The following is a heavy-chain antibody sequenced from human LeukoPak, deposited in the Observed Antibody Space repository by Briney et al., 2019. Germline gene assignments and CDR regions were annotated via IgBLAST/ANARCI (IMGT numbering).Heavy chain of an antibody. Sequence: GGSLKLSCVASGFTFSSYDMSWVRQAPGKGLEWVSAFSPSGGTTYYADSVKGRFTISRDNSKNTLYLQMNRLRGDDTAVYYCAKGLWSTSSPPGHWGQGTLVTVSS. D-gene: IGHD6-6*01. V-gene: IGHV3-23*01. CDR2: FSPSGGTT. J-gene: IGHJ4*02. CDR3: AKGLWSTSSPPGH. CDR1: GFTFSSYD.